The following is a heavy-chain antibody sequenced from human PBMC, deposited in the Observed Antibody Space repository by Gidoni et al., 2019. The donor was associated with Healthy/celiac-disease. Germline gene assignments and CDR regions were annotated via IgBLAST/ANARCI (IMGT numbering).Heavy chain of an antibody. Sequence: QVQLQHGGAGLGKPSETLSLTSALYGGSVRGYYWSWSRQRPGKGLDWSWEINHSGSTNYHPALTSLVTISVDTSKNKFSLKLSSVTAADPAVYYCARCGNVLRYFDWSYYFDYWGQGTLVTVSS. V-gene: IGHV4-34*01. CDR2: INHSGST. J-gene: IGHJ4*02. CDR3: ARCGNVLRYFDWSYYFDY. D-gene: IGHD3-9*01. CDR1: GGSVRGYY.